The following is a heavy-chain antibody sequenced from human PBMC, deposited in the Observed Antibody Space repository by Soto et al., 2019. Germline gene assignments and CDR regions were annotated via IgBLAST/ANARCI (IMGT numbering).Heavy chain of an antibody. V-gene: IGHV3-23*01. CDR2: ISEGGSRT. CDR3: VKHMVVVLITTVGYFHY. D-gene: IGHD3-22*01. Sequence: SGGSLRLSCAASGFAFSGYAMTWVRQAPGKGLAWVSSISEGGSRTFYADSVEGRFTVSRENSKNTLYLQMNSLRAEDTAVYYCVKHMVVVLITTVGYFHYWGQGTMVTVSS. J-gene: IGHJ4*02. CDR1: GFAFSGYA.